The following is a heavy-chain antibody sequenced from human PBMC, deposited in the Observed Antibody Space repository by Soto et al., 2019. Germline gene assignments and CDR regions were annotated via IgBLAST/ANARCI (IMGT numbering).Heavy chain of an antibody. CDR1: GFTFSSYA. CDR3: AKEVVSGYYGGFDY. J-gene: IGHJ4*02. CDR2: ISNTGRST. V-gene: IGHV3-23*01. Sequence: EVQLLESGGGLIQPGGSLRLSCAASGFTFSSYAMAWVRQAPGKGLEWVSAISNTGRSTYYAASVKGRLTISRDNSKNTLYLQMSSLRVEDTAIYYCAKEVVSGYYGGFDYWGQGALVTVSS. D-gene: IGHD5-12*01.